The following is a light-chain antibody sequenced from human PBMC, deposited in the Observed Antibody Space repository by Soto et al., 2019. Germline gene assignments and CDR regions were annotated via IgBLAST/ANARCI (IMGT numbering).Light chain of an antibody. Sequence: EIVMTQSPATLSVSPGERATLSCRASQSVSSSLAWYQQKPGQAPRLLIYGASTRATGIPARFSGSGSGTEVTLTISSMQYEDFAVDYCQQYNNWPPITFGQGTRLEIK. CDR2: GAS. CDR1: QSVSSS. J-gene: IGKJ5*01. CDR3: QQYNNWPPIT. V-gene: IGKV3-15*01.